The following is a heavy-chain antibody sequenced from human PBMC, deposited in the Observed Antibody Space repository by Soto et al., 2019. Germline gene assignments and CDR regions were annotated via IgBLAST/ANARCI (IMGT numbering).Heavy chain of an antibody. D-gene: IGHD3-10*01. CDR3: TVWGSGNDFGAA. CDR1: GFTFSDHY. V-gene: IGHV3-72*01. J-gene: IGHJ4*02. CDR2: SKNKADSYTT. Sequence: EVQLVESGGGLVQPGGFLRLSCAASGFTFSDHYMDWVRQAPGKGLEWVGRSKNKADSYTTEYAASVKGRFSISRDGSKNSLFPQMNSLKTEDTAVYYCTVWGSGNDFGAAWGQGILVTVSS.